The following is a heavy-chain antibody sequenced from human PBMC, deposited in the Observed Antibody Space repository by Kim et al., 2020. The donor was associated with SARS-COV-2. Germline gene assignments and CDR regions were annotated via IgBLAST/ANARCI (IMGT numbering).Heavy chain of an antibody. D-gene: IGHD2-15*01. J-gene: IGHJ6*04. V-gene: IGHV5-51*01. Sequence: RHHPSFQGTVTISADKSLSTAYLRWSSLKATDTAMYYCARQQGGYYGMDVWGKGTTVTVSS. CDR3: ARQQGGYYGMDV.